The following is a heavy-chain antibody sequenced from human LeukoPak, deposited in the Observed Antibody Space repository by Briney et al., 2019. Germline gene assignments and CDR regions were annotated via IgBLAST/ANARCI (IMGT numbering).Heavy chain of an antibody. V-gene: IGHV4-34*01. CDR1: GGSFSGYY. CDR2: INHSGST. CDR3: ARGPPNGYSYGPFEY. J-gene: IGHJ4*02. D-gene: IGHD5-18*01. Sequence: NPSETLSLTCAVYGGSFSGYYWSWIRQPPGKGLEWIGEINHSGSTNYNPSLKSRVTISVDTSKNQFSLKLSSVTAADTAVYFCARGPPNGYSYGPFEYWGQGVLVTVSS.